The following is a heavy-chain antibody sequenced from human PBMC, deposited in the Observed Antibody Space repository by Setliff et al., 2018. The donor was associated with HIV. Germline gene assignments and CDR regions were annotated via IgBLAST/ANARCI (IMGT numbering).Heavy chain of an antibody. Sequence: PGGSLRLSCVASGFTFSTFGMNWVRQAPGKGLEWVSSTSSSGSYIYDADSLKGRFTISRDNAKNSLYLQMNSLRVEDTAVYYCARRGMVPATLDFWGQGTPVTVSS. CDR2: TSSSGSYI. D-gene: IGHD2-21*02. CDR1: GFTFSTFG. J-gene: IGHJ4*02. CDR3: ARRGMVPATLDF. V-gene: IGHV3-21*01.